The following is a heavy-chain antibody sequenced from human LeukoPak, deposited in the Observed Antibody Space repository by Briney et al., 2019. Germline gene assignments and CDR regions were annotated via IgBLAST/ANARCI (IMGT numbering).Heavy chain of an antibody. Sequence: GGSLRLSCAASGFTFDDYAMHWVRQAPGKGLEWVSGISWNSGSIGYADSVKGRFTISRDNAKNSLYLQMNSLRAEDTAVYYCAKGSIAAAGTRVGYFDYWGQGTLVTVSS. CDR3: AKGSIAAAGTRVGYFDY. J-gene: IGHJ4*02. V-gene: IGHV3-9*01. CDR1: GFTFDDYA. D-gene: IGHD6-13*01. CDR2: ISWNSGSI.